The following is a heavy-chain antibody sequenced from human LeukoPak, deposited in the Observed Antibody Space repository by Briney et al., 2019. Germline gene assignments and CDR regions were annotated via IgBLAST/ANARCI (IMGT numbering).Heavy chain of an antibody. Sequence: AGGSLRLSCAASGFTFSSYGMSWVRQAPGKGLEWVSAISGSGGSTYYADSVKGRFTISRDNAKNSLYLQMNSLRAEDTALYYCAKDIRLWFGESSSWFDPWGQGTLVTVSS. CDR1: GFTFSSYG. V-gene: IGHV3-23*01. CDR3: AKDIRLWFGESSSWFDP. D-gene: IGHD3-10*01. CDR2: ISGSGGST. J-gene: IGHJ5*02.